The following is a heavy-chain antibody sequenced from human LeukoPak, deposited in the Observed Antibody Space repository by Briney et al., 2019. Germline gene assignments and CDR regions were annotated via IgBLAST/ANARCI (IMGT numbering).Heavy chain of an antibody. V-gene: IGHV4-59*03. D-gene: IGHD3-3*01. CDR2: IYYTGST. J-gene: IGHJ3*02. Sequence: SETLSLTCGVSGGAITNYYWNWIRQAPGKGLEWLGYIYYTGSTTYNPSVKSRITISLDTSKKQISLKLRSVTAADTAVYYCAGYYDFWSGYQGDAFDIWGQGTMVTVSS. CDR3: AGYYDFWSGYQGDAFDI. CDR1: GGAITNYY.